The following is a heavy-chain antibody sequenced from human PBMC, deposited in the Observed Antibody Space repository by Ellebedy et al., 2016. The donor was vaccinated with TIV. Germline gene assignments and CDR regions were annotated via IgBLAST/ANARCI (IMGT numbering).Heavy chain of an antibody. CDR2: ISHTGGST. Sequence: PGGSLRLSCAASGFTFSSNAMSWVRQAPGKGLEWVSSISHTGGSTYYADSVKGRFTISRDNSNNTVYLQMNSLRAEDTAVYYCARVPQMEQWTPMDVWGQGTTVTVSS. D-gene: IGHD6-19*01. CDR1: GFTFSSNA. CDR3: ARVPQMEQWTPMDV. J-gene: IGHJ6*02. V-gene: IGHV3-23*01.